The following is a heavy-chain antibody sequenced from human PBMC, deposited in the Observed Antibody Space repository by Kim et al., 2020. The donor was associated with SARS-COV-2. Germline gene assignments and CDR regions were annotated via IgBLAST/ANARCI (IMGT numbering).Heavy chain of an antibody. CDR3: ARQWENSSWATMGC. CDR2: VSGDGTTT. CDR1: GFTFRSYW. Sequence: GGSLRLSCAASGFTFRSYWMYWVRQVPGKGLMWVSRVSGDGTTTHYADSVKGRFTISRDNAKNTVFLQMNSLRAEDTAVYFCARQWENSSWATMGCWGQGTLVTVSS. D-gene: IGHD6-13*01. J-gene: IGHJ4*02. V-gene: IGHV3-74*01.